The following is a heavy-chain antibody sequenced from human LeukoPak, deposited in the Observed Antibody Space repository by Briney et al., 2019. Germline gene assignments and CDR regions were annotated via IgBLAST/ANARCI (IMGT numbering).Heavy chain of an antibody. J-gene: IGHJ4*02. D-gene: IGHD3-10*01. V-gene: IGHV1-18*01. CDR3: ARDSVLYGSGPYYFDY. CDR1: GYTFTSYG. CDR2: ISAYNGNT. Sequence: ASVKVSCKASGYTFTSYGISWVRQAPGQGLEWMGWISAYNGNTNYAQKVQGGVTMTTDKSTSTAYMELRSLRSDDTAVYYCARDSVLYGSGPYYFDYWGQGTLVTVSS.